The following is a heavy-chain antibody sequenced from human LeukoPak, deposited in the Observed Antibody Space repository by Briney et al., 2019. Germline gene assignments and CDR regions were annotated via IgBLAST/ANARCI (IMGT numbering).Heavy chain of an antibody. CDR3: ARGLLGANDY. CDR2: TYYRSSWSY. J-gene: IGHJ4*02. Sequence: SQTLSLTCATSGDSVSSISASWNWVRQSPSRGLEWLGRTYYRSSWSYEYAPSVKSRLTINADTSKNHFSLQLNSVTPEDTAVYYCARGLLGANDYWGQGIPVTVSS. V-gene: IGHV6-1*01. D-gene: IGHD1-26*01. CDR1: GDSVSSISAS.